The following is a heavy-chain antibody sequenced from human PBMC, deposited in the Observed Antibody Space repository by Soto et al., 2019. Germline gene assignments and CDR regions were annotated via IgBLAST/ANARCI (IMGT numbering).Heavy chain of an antibody. Sequence: GGSLRLSCAASGFTFSSNYMSWVRQAPGKGLEWVSVIYSGGSTYYADSVKGRFTISRDNSKNTLYLQMNSLRAEDTAVYYCARDFWSGSYYYGMDVWGQGTTVTVSS. CDR2: IYSGGST. CDR3: ARDFWSGSYYYGMDV. J-gene: IGHJ6*02. D-gene: IGHD3-3*01. V-gene: IGHV3-53*01. CDR1: GFTFSSNY.